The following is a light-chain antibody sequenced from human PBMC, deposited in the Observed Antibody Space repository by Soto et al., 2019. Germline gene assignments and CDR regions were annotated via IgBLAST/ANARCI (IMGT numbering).Light chain of an antibody. J-gene: IGKJ5*01. V-gene: IGKV3-15*01. CDR1: QSVSSN. CDR2: GAS. CDR3: QQYNNWPPIT. Sequence: EIVLTQSPTTLSVSPGERATLSCRASQSVSSNLAWYQQKPGQAPRLLIYGASTRATDIPARFSGSGSRTEFTLTISSLQSEDFAVYYCQQYNNWPPITFGQGTRLENK.